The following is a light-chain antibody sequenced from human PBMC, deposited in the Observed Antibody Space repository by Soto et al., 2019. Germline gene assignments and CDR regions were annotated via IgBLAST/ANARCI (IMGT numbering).Light chain of an antibody. Sequence: DIQMTQSPSTLSASVGDRVTITCRASQSISYWLAWYQQKPGKATKLLIYKASSLKSGVPSRFSGSGSGTEFTLTISSLQPDDFATYYCQQYNSYSFTFGPGTKVDIK. J-gene: IGKJ3*01. CDR2: KAS. V-gene: IGKV1-5*03. CDR1: QSISYW. CDR3: QQYNSYSFT.